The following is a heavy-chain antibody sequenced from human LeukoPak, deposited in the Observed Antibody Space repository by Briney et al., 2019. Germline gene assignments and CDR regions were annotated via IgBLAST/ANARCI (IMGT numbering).Heavy chain of an antibody. CDR1: GFTFSSYA. V-gene: IGHV3-23*01. J-gene: IGHJ6*02. D-gene: IGHD6-19*01. CDR2: ISGSGGST. CDR3: AKVVVAGLDYYYGMDV. Sequence: PGGSLRLSCAASGFTFSSYAMSWVRQAPGKGLEWVSTISGSGGSTYYADSVKGRFTISKDNSKNTLYLQMNSLRAEDTAVYYCAKVVVAGLDYYYGMDVWGQGTTVTVSS.